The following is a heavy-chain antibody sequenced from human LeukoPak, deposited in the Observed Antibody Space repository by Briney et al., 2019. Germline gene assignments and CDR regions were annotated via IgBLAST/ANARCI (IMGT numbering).Heavy chain of an antibody. CDR3: ARDGSSGWDRENHNDAFDI. Sequence: ASVNVSCTASGYTFTSYYMHWVRQAPGQGLEWMGIINPSGGSTSYAQKFQGRVTMTRDTSTSTVYMELSSLRSEDTAVYYCARDGSSGWDRENHNDAFDIWGQGTMVTVSS. CDR2: INPSGGST. CDR1: GYTFTSYY. V-gene: IGHV1-46*01. D-gene: IGHD6-19*01. J-gene: IGHJ3*02.